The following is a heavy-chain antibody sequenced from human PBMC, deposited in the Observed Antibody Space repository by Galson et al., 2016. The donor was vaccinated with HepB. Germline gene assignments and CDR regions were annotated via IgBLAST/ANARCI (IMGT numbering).Heavy chain of an antibody. CDR1: GGSITTSY. CDR3: ASLVGYCSSASCEGL. D-gene: IGHD2-2*01. V-gene: IGHV4-59*01. Sequence: ETLSLTCAVSGGSITTSYWSWLRRPPGRGLEWLGYIYYSGSTSYNPSLKSRLTISLDTSTNQFSLKLTSVTAADTAVYYRASLVGYCSSASCEGLWGQGTLVTVSS. CDR2: IYYSGST. J-gene: IGHJ4*02.